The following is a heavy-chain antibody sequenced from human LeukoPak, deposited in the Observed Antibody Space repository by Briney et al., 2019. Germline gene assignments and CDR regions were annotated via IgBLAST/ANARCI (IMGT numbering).Heavy chain of an antibody. J-gene: IGHJ6*04. D-gene: IGHD3-10*02. Sequence: PGGSLRLSCVASGFTFSDYYMTWIRQAPGKGLEWVANIIQDGSEKYYVDSVKGRFTISRDNAKNSLYLQMNSLRAEDTAVYYCAELGITMIGGVWGKGTTVTISS. V-gene: IGHV3-7*01. CDR2: IIQDGSEK. CDR1: GFTFSDYY. CDR3: AELGITMIGGV.